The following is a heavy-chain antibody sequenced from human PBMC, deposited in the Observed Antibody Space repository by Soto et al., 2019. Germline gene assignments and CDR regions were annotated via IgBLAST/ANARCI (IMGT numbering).Heavy chain of an antibody. D-gene: IGHD6-19*01. CDR2: IRQDGSEK. J-gene: IGHJ4*02. Sequence: EVQLVESGGDLVQPGGSLRLSCVASAFSSSTSWMSWLRQAPGKGQEWVAIIRQDGSEKYYVESVKGRFTISRDSAKDSLSLQMNSLRVENTAVYYCARGRGWLFDIWGPGTQVTVSS. V-gene: IGHV3-7*01. CDR3: ARGRGWLFDI. CDR1: AFSSSTSW.